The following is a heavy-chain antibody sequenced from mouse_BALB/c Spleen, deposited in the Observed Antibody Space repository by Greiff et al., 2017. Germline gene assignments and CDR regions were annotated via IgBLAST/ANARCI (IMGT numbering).Heavy chain of an antibody. CDR3: ARRGTVVARAMDY. J-gene: IGHJ4*01. CDR2: ISYSGST. D-gene: IGHD1-1*01. V-gene: IGHV3-8*02. CDR1: GDSITSGY. Sequence: VQLKESGPSLVKPSQTLSLTCSVTGDSITSGYWNWIRKFPGNKLEYMGYISYSGSTYYNPSLKSRISITRDTSKNQYYLQLNSVTTEDTATYYCARRGTVVARAMDYWGQGTSVTVSS.